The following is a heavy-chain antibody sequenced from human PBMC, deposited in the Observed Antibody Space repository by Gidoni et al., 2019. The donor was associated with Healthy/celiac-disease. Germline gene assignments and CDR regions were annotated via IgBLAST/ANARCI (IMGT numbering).Heavy chain of an antibody. CDR3: ARERWLRDYYGMDV. CDR1: GSTFTSYG. V-gene: IGHV1-18*04. D-gene: IGHD5-12*01. CDR2: ISAYNGNT. Sequence: QVQLVQSGSEVKKPGASVKVSCKASGSTFTSYGISWVRQVPGQGLEWMGWISAYNGNTNYAQKLQGRVTMTTDTSTSTAYMELRSLRSDDTAVYYCARERWLRDYYGMDVWGQGTTVTVSS. J-gene: IGHJ6*02.